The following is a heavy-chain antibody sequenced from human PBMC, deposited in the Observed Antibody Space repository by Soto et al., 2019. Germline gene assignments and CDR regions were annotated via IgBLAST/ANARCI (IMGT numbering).Heavy chain of an antibody. CDR3: ARHARGVSGKYYYYYYMDV. J-gene: IGHJ6*03. CDR1: GGSISSSSYY. CDR2: IYYSGST. Sequence: PSETLSLTCTVSGGSISSSSYYWGWIRQPPGKGLEWIGSIYYSGSTYYNPSLKSRVTISVDTSKNQFSLKLSSVTAADTAVYYCARHARGVSGKYYYYYYMDVWGKGTTVTVSS. D-gene: IGHD3-16*02. V-gene: IGHV4-39*01.